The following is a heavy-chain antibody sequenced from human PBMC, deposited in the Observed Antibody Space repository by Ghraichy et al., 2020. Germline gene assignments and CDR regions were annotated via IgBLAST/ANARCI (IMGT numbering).Heavy chain of an antibody. V-gene: IGHV1-18*01. CDR1: GYTFTSYG. D-gene: IGHD6-19*01. Sequence: ASVKVSCKASGYTFTSYGISWVRQAPGQGLEWMGWISAYNGNTNYAQKLQGRVTMTTDTSTSTAYMELRSLRSDDTAVYYCVRGEAVAGNEGFDYWGQGTLVTVSS. CDR3: VRGEAVAGNEGFDY. J-gene: IGHJ4*02. CDR2: ISAYNGNT.